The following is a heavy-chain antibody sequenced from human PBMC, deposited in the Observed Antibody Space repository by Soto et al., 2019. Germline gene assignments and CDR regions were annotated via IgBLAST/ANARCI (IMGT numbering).Heavy chain of an antibody. J-gene: IGHJ6*02. CDR2: INPNSGGT. V-gene: IGHV1-2*02. CDR1: GYTFTGYY. Sequence: VASVKVSCKASGYTFTGYYMHWVRQAPGQGLEWMGWINPNSGGTNYPQNFQGRVTMTRDTSISTAYMELSRLLSDDTAVYYCARAYCTSTSCYGTTGYYGMDVWGQGTTVTVSS. D-gene: IGHD2-2*01. CDR3: ARAYCTSTSCYGTTGYYGMDV.